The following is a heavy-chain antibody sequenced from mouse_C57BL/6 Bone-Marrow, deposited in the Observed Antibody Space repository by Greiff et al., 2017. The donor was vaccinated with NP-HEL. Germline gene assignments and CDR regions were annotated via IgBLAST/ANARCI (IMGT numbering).Heavy chain of an antibody. CDR3: ARGTVVARLRDWDFDV. D-gene: IGHD1-1*01. CDR2: IYPGGGYT. Sequence: QVQLQQSGAELVRPGTSVKMSCKASGYTFTNYWIGWAKQRPGHGLEWIGDIYPGGGYTNYNEKFKGKATLTADKSSSTAYMQFSSLTSEDSAIYYWARGTVVARLRDWDFDVWGTGTTVTVSS. V-gene: IGHV1-63*01. J-gene: IGHJ1*03. CDR1: GYTFTNYW.